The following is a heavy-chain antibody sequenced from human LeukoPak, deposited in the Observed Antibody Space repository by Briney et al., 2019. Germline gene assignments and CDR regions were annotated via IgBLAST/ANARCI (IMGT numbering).Heavy chain of an antibody. CDR3: ARGAASSHAFDI. Sequence: SETLSLTCIVSGYSISSGYYWGWIRQPPGKGLEWIGNIHHSGSTYYNPSLKSRVTISVDTSKNQLSLKVSSVTAADTAVYYCARGAASSHAFDIWGQGTMVTVSS. J-gene: IGHJ3*02. V-gene: IGHV4-38-2*02. CDR2: IHHSGST. D-gene: IGHD6-19*01. CDR1: GYSISSGYY.